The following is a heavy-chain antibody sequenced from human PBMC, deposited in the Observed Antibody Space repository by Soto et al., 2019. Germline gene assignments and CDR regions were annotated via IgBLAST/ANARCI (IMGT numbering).Heavy chain of an antibody. CDR1: GFTFSEYA. Sequence: GGSLGLSCTASGFTFSEYAMNWFRQAPGKGLEWVGFIRSKAYGGATEYAASVKGRFTISRDDSKNIAYLQMNSVKTEDTAVYYCTCFIGYCSSTSCYSSLDCFDYWGQGTLVTVSS. V-gene: IGHV3-49*03. J-gene: IGHJ4*02. D-gene: IGHD2-2*01. CDR3: TCFIGYCSSTSCYSSLDCFDY. CDR2: IRSKAYGGAT.